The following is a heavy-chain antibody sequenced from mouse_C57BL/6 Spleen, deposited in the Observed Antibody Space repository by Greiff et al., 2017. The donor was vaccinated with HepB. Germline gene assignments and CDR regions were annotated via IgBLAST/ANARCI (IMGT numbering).Heavy chain of an antibody. CDR2: IYPRDGST. J-gene: IGHJ2*01. CDR1: GYTFTSYD. CDR3: ARKRGSITTVVAPFDY. D-gene: IGHD1-1*01. Sequence: QVQLQHSGPELVKPGASVKLSCKASGYTFTSYDINWVKQRPGQGLEWIGWIYPRDGSTKYNEKFKGKATLTVDTSSSTAYVELHSLTSEDSAVYFCARKRGSITTVVAPFDYWGQGTTLTVSS. V-gene: IGHV1-85*01.